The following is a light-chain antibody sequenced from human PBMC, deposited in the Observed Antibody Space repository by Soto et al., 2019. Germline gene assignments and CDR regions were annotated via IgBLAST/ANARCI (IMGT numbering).Light chain of an antibody. CDR2: NAS. V-gene: IGKV3-15*01. CDR1: QSVTTK. Sequence: EIVMTQSPAILSLSPGETATLSCRASQSVTTKLAWYQQRPGQTPRLLIYNASTRATAVPARFSGGGSVTEFSLTISRLEPEDFAVYSCQQYGGSPLFTFGPGTRVDFK. J-gene: IGKJ3*01. CDR3: QQYGGSPLFT.